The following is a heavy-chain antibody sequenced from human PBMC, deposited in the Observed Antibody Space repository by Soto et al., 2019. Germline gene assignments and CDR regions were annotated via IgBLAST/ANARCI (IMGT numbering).Heavy chain of an antibody. V-gene: IGHV4-39*01. J-gene: IGHJ5*02. CDR2: IYYSGSI. Sequence: QLQLQESGPGLVKPSETLTLTCTVSGGSISSSDHYWAWIRQPPGKGLEWLATIYYSGSIYYSPSLKSRATISVDTSKNQISLTLTSVTAADTALYYCARHRINRGSWYWVDPWGQGTLVTVSS. CDR3: ARHRINRGSWYWVDP. CDR1: GGSISSSDHY. D-gene: IGHD6-13*01.